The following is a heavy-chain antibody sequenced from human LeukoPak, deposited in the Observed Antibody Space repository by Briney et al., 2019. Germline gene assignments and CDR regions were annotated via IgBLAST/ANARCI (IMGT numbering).Heavy chain of an antibody. J-gene: IGHJ5*02. V-gene: IGHV3-7*03. D-gene: IGHD2-2*01. CDR3: ARDRYCSTP. CDR1: GFTFSNYW. Sequence: GGSLRLSCTASGFTFSNYWMSWVRQAPGKGLEWVANIKQDGSEKYYVASVKGRFTISRDNARNSLYLQMNGLRAEDTAVYYCARDRYCSTPWGQGTLVTVSS. CDR2: IKQDGSEK.